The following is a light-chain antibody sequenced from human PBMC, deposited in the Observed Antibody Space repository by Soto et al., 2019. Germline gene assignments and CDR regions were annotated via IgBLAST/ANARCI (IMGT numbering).Light chain of an antibody. J-gene: IGKJ3*01. V-gene: IGKV3-15*01. CDR2: YAS. Sequence: EMVMTQSPATLSVSPGERVTLSCRASESVHSNLAWYQQQPGQVPSLLIYYASTRVTGVPDRFSGSGSGTEFTLTISSLQSEDFGVYYCQHYSNWPPTFGPGTKVEIK. CDR1: ESVHSN. CDR3: QHYSNWPPT.